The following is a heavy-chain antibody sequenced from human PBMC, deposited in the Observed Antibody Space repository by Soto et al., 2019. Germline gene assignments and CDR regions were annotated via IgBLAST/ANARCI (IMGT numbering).Heavy chain of an antibody. V-gene: IGHV3-33*07. J-gene: IGHJ6*02. CDR2: IRYDGSKE. Sequence: GGSLRRSCSASGFTFSSYGMYLVRQAPGKGLEWLANIRYDGSKEYYADFVKGRFTISRDNSKNTLYLQMNSLRAEDTAVYYCAGDRTYFGSGAVGMDVWGQGTTVTVSS. CDR3: AGDRTYFGSGAVGMDV. D-gene: IGHD3-10*01. CDR1: GFTFSSYG.